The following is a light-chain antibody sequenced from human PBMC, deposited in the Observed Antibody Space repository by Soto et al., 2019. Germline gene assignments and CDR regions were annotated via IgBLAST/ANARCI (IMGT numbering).Light chain of an antibody. CDR2: KAS. CDR1: QSLSSW. J-gene: IGKJ1*01. Sequence: DIQMTQSPSTLSASVGDRVTFTCRASQSLSSWLAWYQQKTGKAPKLLIYKASTLESGVPSRFSGSGSGTEFTLTISSLQPDDFATYYCQHYNSYSQTFGQGTQGEIK. CDR3: QHYNSYSQT. V-gene: IGKV1-5*03.